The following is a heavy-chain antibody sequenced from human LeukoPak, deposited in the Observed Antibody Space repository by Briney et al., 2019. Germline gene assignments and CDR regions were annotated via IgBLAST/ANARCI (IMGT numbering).Heavy chain of an antibody. J-gene: IGHJ4*02. CDR1: GYTFTSYG. V-gene: IGHV1-18*01. Sequence: ASVKVSCKASGYTFTSYGISWVRQAPGRGLEWMGWISAYNGNTNYAQKLQGRVTMTTDTSTSTAYMELRSLRSDDTAVYYCARDDPSYGDFPSDYWGQGTLVTVSS. D-gene: IGHD4-17*01. CDR2: ISAYNGNT. CDR3: ARDDPSYGDFPSDY.